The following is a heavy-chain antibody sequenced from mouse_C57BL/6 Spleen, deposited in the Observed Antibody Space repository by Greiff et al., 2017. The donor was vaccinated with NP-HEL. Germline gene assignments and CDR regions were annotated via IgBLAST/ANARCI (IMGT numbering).Heavy chain of an antibody. CDR3: ARRGAYFYVDY. D-gene: IGHD2-10*01. CDR2: IDPSDSYT. CDR1: GYTFTSYW. Sequence: QVQLQQSGAELVMPGASVKLSCKASGYTFTSYWMHWVKQRPGQGLEWIGEIDPSDSYTNYNQKFKGKSTLTVDKSSSTAYMQLSSLTSEDSAVYYCARRGAYFYVDYWGQGTTLTVSS. J-gene: IGHJ2*01. V-gene: IGHV1-69*01.